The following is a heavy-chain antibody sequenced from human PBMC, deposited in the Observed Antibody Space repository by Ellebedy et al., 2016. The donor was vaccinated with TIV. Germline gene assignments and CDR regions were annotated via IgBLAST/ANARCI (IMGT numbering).Heavy chain of an antibody. CDR1: GYSFSTSW. J-gene: IGHJ4*02. CDR2: IFPGDSDT. D-gene: IGHD3-10*01. Sequence: GESLKISCKGSGYSFSTSWIGWVRQMPGKGLEWLGIIFPGDSDTRYSPSFQGQVTLSADKSISTAYLQWSSLEASDTAMYYCATAPTLSSNFDYWGQGTLVTVSS. V-gene: IGHV5-51*01. CDR3: ATAPTLSSNFDY.